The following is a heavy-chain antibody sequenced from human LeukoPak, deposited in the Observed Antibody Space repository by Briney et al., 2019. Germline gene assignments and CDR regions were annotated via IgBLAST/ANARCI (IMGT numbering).Heavy chain of an antibody. CDR3: TRDSGTYNWLDP. CDR1: GFNFSGSA. J-gene: IGHJ5*02. V-gene: IGHV3-73*01. CDR2: IDKEKNSYATAS. Sequence: GGSLRLSCAASGFNFSGSAIHWVRQSFGKGLEWIGHIDKEKNSYATASAYAVSVEGRFTVSRDDSKNMAFLQMSGLETEDTALYFCTRDSGTYNWLDPWGQGTLVTVSS. D-gene: IGHD1-26*01.